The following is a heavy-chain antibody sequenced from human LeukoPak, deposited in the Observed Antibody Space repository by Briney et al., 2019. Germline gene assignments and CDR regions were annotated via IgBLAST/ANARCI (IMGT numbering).Heavy chain of an antibody. CDR2: IRQDGSKI. D-gene: IGHD3-9*01. CDR3: ARSSLSVLTGHGWDY. CDR1: GFTFSSYS. J-gene: IGHJ4*02. Sequence: QAGGSLRLSCAASGFTFSSYSMNWVRQAPGKGLEWVANIRQDGSKIYYVDSVKGRFTISRDNAKNSLYLQMNNLRVEDTAVYYCARSSLSVLTGHGWDYWGQGTLVTVSS. V-gene: IGHV3-7*03.